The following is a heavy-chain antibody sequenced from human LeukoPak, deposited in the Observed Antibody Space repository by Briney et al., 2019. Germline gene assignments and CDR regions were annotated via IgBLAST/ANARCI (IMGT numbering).Heavy chain of an antibody. V-gene: IGHV4-34*01. Sequence: SETLSLTCAVYGGSFGGYYWSWIRQPPGKGLEWIGEINHSGSTKYNPSLKSRVTISVDTSKNQFSLKLSSVTAADTAVYYCARGLEYFDWLFPWFDYWGQGTLVTVSS. CDR1: GGSFGGYY. J-gene: IGHJ4*02. CDR3: ARGLEYFDWLFPWFDY. CDR2: INHSGST. D-gene: IGHD3-9*01.